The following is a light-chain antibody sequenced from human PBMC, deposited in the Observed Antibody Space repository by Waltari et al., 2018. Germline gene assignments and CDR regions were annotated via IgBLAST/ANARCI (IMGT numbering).Light chain of an antibody. J-gene: IGKJ2*01. V-gene: IGKV3-20*01. CDR3: QQYGTLPYT. CDR2: AAS. CDR1: QSVSSSN. Sequence: EMVSKQSPGPLSSSPGERATLSCRARQSVSSSNLAWYQQKPGQAPRLLIYAASGRATGIPDRFSGSGSGTDFTLTISRLEPEDYAVYYCQQYGTLPYTFGQGTKLEIK.